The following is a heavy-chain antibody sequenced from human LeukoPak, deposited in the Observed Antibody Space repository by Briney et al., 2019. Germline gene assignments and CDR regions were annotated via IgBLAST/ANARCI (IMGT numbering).Heavy chain of an antibody. CDR3: ARDRGGRLAFDI. V-gene: IGHV4-59*01. Sequence: MPSETLSLTCTVSGGSISSYYWSWIRQPPGKGLEWIGYIYYSGSTNYNPSLKSRVTISVDTSKNQFSLKLSSVTAADTAVYYCARDRGGRLAFDIWGQGTMVTVSS. CDR2: IYYSGST. CDR1: GGSISSYY. D-gene: IGHD3-16*01. J-gene: IGHJ3*02.